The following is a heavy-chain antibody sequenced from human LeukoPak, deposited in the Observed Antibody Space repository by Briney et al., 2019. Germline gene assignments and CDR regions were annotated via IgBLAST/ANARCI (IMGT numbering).Heavy chain of an antibody. CDR1: GYTFSGYS. CDR2: INPNSGVT. CDR3: ARDYPGSPARFDY. Sequence: GASVKVSCKASGYTFSGYSMHWVRQAPGQGLEWMGRINPNSGVTYYAQKFQGRVTMTSDTSITTAYMELSSLRSDDTAVYYCARDYPGSPARFDYWGQGTLVTVSS. D-gene: IGHD1-26*01. J-gene: IGHJ4*02. V-gene: IGHV1-2*06.